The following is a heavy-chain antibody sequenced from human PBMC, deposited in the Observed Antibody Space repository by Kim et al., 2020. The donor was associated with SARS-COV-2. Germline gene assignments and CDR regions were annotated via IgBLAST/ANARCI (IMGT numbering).Heavy chain of an antibody. J-gene: IGHJ4*01. CDR3: AREGAMVRGYFDY. D-gene: IGHD3-10*01. Sequence: YADSVKGRFTISRDNAKNSLYLQMNSLRAEDTAVYYCAREGAMVRGYFDYWGQEPWSPSPQ. V-gene: IGHV3-11*04.